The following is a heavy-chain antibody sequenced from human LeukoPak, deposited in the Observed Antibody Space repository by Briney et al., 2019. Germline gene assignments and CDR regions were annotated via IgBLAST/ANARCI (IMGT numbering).Heavy chain of an antibody. V-gene: IGHV3-33*07. CDR1: GFC. D-gene: IGHD3-16*01. J-gene: IGHJ5*02. Sequence: GGSLRLSCAVSGFCWVRQAPGKGLEWVAIIWYDESKKYYADSVKGRFTVSRDNSKNTLYLQMNSLRVEGAAVYFCARRFLTGLGGNWFDPWGQGTLVTVSS. CDR3: ARRFLTGLGGNWFDP. CDR2: IWYDESKK.